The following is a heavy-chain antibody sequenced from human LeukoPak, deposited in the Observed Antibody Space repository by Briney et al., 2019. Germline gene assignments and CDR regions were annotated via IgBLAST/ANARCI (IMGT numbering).Heavy chain of an antibody. CDR1: GGSISSYY. J-gene: IGHJ4*02. D-gene: IGHD5-18*01. CDR2: IYYSGST. Sequence: KPSETLSLTCTVSGGSISSYYWSWVRQPPGKGLEWIGYIYYSGSTNYNPSLKSRVTLSVDTSKNQFSLKLSSVTAADTAVYYCAREDTAIGYWGQGTLVTVSS. CDR3: AREDTAIGY. V-gene: IGHV4-59*01.